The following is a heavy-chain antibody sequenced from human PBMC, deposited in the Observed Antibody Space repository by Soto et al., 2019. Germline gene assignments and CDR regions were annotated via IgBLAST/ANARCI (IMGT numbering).Heavy chain of an antibody. V-gene: IGHV1-8*01. Sequence: QVQLVQSGAEVKKPGASVKVSCKASGYAFTSYDINWVRQATGQGLEWMGWMNPNSGNTGYAQKFQGRVTMTRNTSISTAYMELSSMRSEDTAVYYCARGPGSWYYYYMDVWGKGTTVTVSS. CDR1: GYAFTSYD. J-gene: IGHJ6*03. CDR2: MNPNSGNT. D-gene: IGHD6-13*01. CDR3: ARGPGSWYYYYMDV.